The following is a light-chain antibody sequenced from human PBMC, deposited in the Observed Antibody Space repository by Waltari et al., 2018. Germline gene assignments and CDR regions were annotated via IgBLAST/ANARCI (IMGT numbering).Light chain of an antibody. Sequence: QSVLTQHVHVSGSPGQSITITCTGTSSDVGGFNYVSWYQHHPGKAPKLMIYDVTKRPSGVSNRFSGSGSCNTASLTISGLQSEDEAYYYCSSYIRISASWVFGGGTKLTVL. V-gene: IGLV2-14*03. CDR1: SSDVGGFNY. CDR2: DVT. J-gene: IGLJ3*02. CDR3: SSYIRISASWV.